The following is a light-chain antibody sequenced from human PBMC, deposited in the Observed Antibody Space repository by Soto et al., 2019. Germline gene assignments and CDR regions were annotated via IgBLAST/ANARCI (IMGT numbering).Light chain of an antibody. Sequence: QSALTQPASVSGSPGQSITISCTGTNSVVGSYNLVSWYQQHPGKAPKLMIYEVSKRPSGVSNRFSGSKSGNTASLTISGLQAEDEADYYCCSYAGSSTYVFGTGTKVTVL. CDR1: NSVVGSYNL. J-gene: IGLJ1*01. CDR3: CSYAGSSTYV. V-gene: IGLV2-23*02. CDR2: EVS.